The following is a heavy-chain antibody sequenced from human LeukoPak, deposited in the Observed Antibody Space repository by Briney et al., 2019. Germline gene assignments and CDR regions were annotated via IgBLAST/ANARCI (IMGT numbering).Heavy chain of an antibody. J-gene: IGHJ6*03. V-gene: IGHV3-7*03. CDR1: GFTFSSYG. D-gene: IGHD1-26*01. Sequence: GGSLRLSCAASGFTFSSYGMHWVRQAPGKGLEWVANIKQDGSEKYYVDSVKGRFTISRDNAKNSLYLQMNSLRAEDTAVYYCAKDSKIVGATFRSYHYMDVWGKGTAVTVSS. CDR3: AKDSKIVGATFRSYHYMDV. CDR2: IKQDGSEK.